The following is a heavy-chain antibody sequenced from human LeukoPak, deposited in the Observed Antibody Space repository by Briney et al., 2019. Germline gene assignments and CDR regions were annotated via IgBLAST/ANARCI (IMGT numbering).Heavy chain of an antibody. Sequence: GRPLRLSCAASGFTFSSYGMHWVRQAPGKGLEWVAVISYDGSNKYYADSVKGRFTISRDNSKNTLYLQMNSLRAEDTAVYYCANLDYWGQGTLVTVSS. CDR3: ANLDY. J-gene: IGHJ4*02. CDR2: ISYDGSNK. V-gene: IGHV3-30*18. CDR1: GFTFSSYG.